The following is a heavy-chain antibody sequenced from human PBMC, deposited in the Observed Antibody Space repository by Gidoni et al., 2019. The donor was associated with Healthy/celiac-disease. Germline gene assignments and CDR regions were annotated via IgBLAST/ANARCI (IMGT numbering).Heavy chain of an antibody. CDR1: GFPFGDYA. CDR2: IRSKAYGGTT. J-gene: IGHJ6*02. D-gene: IGHD3-10*01. Sequence: EVQLVESGGGLVQPGRSLRLSCTASGFPFGDYAMSWVRQAPGKGLEWVGFIRSKAYGGTTEYTASVKGRFTISRDDSKSIAYLQMNSLKTEDTAVYYCTRDPRGGTMVQGVGDYYYYGMDVWGQGTTVTVSS. V-gene: IGHV3-49*04. CDR3: TRDPRGGTMVQGVGDYYYYGMDV.